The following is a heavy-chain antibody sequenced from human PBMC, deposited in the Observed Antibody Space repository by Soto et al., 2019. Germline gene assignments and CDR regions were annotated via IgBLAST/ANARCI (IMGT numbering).Heavy chain of an antibody. CDR2: IYRDGTT. J-gene: IGHJ4*02. CDR3: MRGNTGYGNLDY. V-gene: IGHV3-74*01. CDR1: GFSLNNYW. Sequence: EVQLEESGGGLFQPGGSLRLTCAVSGFSLNNYWMHWVRQRPGKGLVWVARIYRDGTTSYADSVKGRFTISRDNAKNTVSLQMNSLKDEDTAVYYCMRGNTGYGNLDYWGQGTLVTVSS. D-gene: IGHD5-12*01.